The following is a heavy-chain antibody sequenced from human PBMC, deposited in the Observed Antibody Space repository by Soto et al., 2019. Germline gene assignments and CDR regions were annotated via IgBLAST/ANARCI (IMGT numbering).Heavy chain of an antibody. CDR2: IYYSGST. J-gene: IGHJ6*03. V-gene: IGHV4-30-4*02. D-gene: IGHD6-6*01. CDR3: ARMSSSSSGNYYMDV. CDR1: GGSISSGDYY. Sequence: SETLSLTCTVSGGSISSGDYYWSWIRQPPGKGLEWIGYIYYSGSTYYNPSLKSRVTISVDTSKNQFSLKLSSVTAADTAVYYCARMSSSSSGNYYMDVWGKGTTVTVSS.